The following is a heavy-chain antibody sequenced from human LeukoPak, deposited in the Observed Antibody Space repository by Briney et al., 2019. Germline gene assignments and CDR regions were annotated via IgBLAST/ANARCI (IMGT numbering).Heavy chain of an antibody. J-gene: IGHJ4*02. CDR2: IYYSGST. D-gene: IGHD3-22*01. CDR1: GGSISSGGCY. CDR3: ARAGQYYYDSAGYFPDY. Sequence: SQTLSLTCTVSGGSISSGGCYWSWIRQPPGKGLEWIGSIYYSGSTYYNPSLKSRVTISVDTSKNQFSLKLSSVTAADTAVYYCARAGQYYYDSAGYFPDYWGQGTLVTVSS. V-gene: IGHV4-30-4*01.